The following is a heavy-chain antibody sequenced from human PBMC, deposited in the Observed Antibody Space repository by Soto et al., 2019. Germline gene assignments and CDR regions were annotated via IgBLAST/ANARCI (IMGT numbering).Heavy chain of an antibody. J-gene: IGHJ4*02. D-gene: IGHD2-2*01. Sequence: PGGSLRLSCAASGLTFSFYWMSWVRQAPGKGLEWVANIKQDGSEKYYVDSVKGRLTISRDNAKNSLYLQMNSLRAEDTAVYYCARVSPYCSSTSCYLDYWGQGTLVTVSS. V-gene: IGHV3-7*05. CDR1: GLTFSFYW. CDR2: IKQDGSEK. CDR3: ARVSPYCSSTSCYLDY.